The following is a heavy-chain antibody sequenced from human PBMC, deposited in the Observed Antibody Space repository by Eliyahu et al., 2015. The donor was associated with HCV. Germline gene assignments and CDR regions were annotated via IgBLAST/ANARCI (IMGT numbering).Heavy chain of an antibody. V-gene: IGHV4-34*01. CDR2: INHSGST. J-gene: IGHJ4*02. Sequence: QVQLQQWGAGLLKPSETLSLTCAVXGGSFSGYYWTWIRQPPGKGLEWIGEINHSGSTNYNPSLKNRVTISADTSKNQFSLKLNSVTAADTAVYYCARGGRKRKFDYWGQGTLVTLSS. CDR3: ARGGRKRKFDY. CDR1: GGSFSGYY. D-gene: IGHD1-14*01.